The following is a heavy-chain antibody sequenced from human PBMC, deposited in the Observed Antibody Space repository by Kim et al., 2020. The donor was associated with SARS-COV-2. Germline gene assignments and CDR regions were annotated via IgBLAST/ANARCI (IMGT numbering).Heavy chain of an antibody. CDR1: GFTFSDYY. J-gene: IGHJ6*02. CDR3: ARYNDYSNYNYGMDV. D-gene: IGHD4-4*01. CDR2: ISSSSSTI. Sequence: GGSLRLSCAASGFTFSDYYMSWVRQAPGKGLEWVSYISSSSSTIYYADSVKGRFTISRDNAKNSLYLQMNSLRAEDTAVYYCARYNDYSNYNYGMDVWGQGNPVTVSS. V-gene: IGHV3-11*01.